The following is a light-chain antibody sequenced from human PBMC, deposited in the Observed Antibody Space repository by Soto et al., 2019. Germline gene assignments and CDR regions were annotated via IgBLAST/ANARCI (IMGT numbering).Light chain of an antibody. CDR3: QHYGSSRFT. CDR1: QSVSSSY. CDR2: GTS. V-gene: IGKV3-20*01. Sequence: EIVLTQSPGTLSLSPRERATLSCRASQSVSSSYLAWYQQKPGQAPRLLIYGTSSRATGIPDRFSGSGSGTDFTLTISRLEPEDFAVYYCQHYGSSRFTFGPGTKVDIK. J-gene: IGKJ3*01.